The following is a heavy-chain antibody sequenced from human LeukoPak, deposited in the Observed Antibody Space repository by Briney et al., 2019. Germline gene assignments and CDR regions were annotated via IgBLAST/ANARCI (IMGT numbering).Heavy chain of an antibody. J-gene: IGHJ4*02. CDR3: ARGLSNYYYDSSGYTFDY. CDR1: GGSISSYH. Sequence: SETLSLTCTVSGGSISSYHWSWIRQPPGKGLEWIGYIYYSGSTNYNPSLKSRVTISVDTSKSQFSLKLSSVTAADTAVYYCARGLSNYYYDSSGYTFDYWGQGTLVTVSS. CDR2: IYYSGST. V-gene: IGHV4-59*01. D-gene: IGHD3-22*01.